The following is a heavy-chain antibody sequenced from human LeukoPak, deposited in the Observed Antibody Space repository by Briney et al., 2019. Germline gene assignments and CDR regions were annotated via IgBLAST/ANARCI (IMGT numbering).Heavy chain of an antibody. CDR2: IYPGDSDT. CDR3: ARGARDGYNSFDY. D-gene: IGHD5-24*01. J-gene: IGHJ4*02. Sequence: GESLKISCKGSGYSFTSYWIGWVRQMPGKGLEWMGIIYPGDSDTRYSPSFQGQVTIPADKSISTAYLQWSSLKASDSAMYYCARGARDGYNSFDYWGQGTLVTVSS. CDR1: GYSFTSYW. V-gene: IGHV5-51*01.